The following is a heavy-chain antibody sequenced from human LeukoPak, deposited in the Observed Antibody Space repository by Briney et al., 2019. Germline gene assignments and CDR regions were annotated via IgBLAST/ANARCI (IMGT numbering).Heavy chain of an antibody. Sequence: GGFLRLSCTASGFTVSSNYMSWVRQAPGKGLEWVSVIYSGGSTYYADSVKGRFTISRDNSKNTLYLQMNSLRAEDTAVYYCARAPRRAGCSSTSCYKASYYYYGMDVWGQGTTVTVSS. V-gene: IGHV3-53*01. D-gene: IGHD2-2*02. CDR3: ARAPRRAGCSSTSCYKASYYYYGMDV. CDR2: IYSGGST. J-gene: IGHJ6*02. CDR1: GFTVSSNY.